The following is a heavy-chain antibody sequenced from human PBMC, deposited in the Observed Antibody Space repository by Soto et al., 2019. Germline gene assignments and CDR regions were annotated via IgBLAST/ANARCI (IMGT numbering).Heavy chain of an antibody. J-gene: IGHJ1*01. D-gene: IGHD6-13*01. CDR1: GFTFDDYA. CDR2: ISWNSGSI. V-gene: IGHV3-9*01. Sequence: EVQLVESGGGLVQPGRSLRLSCAASGFTFDDYAMHWVRQAPGKGLEWVSGISWNSGSIGYADSVKGRFTISRDNAKNSLYLQMNSLRAEDTALYYCAKGLGIRWYPSWGQGTLVTVSS. CDR3: AKGLGIRWYPS.